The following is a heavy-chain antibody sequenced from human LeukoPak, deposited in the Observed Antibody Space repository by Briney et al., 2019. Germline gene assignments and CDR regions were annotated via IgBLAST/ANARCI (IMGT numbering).Heavy chain of an antibody. J-gene: IGHJ6*02. CDR1: GGSISSGSYY. CDR3: ASEPANYGWGYYYGMDV. Sequence: PSETLSLTCTVSGGSISSGSYYWSWIRQPAGKGLERIGRIYTSGSTNYNPSLKSRVTISVDTSKNQFSLKLSSVTAADTAVYYCASEPANYGWGYYYGMDVWGQGTTVTVSS. D-gene: IGHD1-7*01. CDR2: IYTSGST. V-gene: IGHV4-61*02.